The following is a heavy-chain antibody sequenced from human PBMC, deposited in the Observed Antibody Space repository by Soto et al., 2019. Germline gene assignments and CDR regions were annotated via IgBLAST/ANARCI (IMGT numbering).Heavy chain of an antibody. CDR2: ISVSGSST. V-gene: IGHV3-23*01. CDR3: AKAITVSGTGYYYYGMDV. J-gene: IGHJ6*02. Sequence: GGSLRLSCAASGFTFSSCAMSWVRQAPGKGLEWVSSISVSGSSTYYADSVKGRFTISRDNSKNTLHLQMNSLRAEDTAAHHCAKAITVSGTGYYYYGMDVWGQGTTVTVSS. D-gene: IGHD6-19*01. CDR1: GFTFSSCA.